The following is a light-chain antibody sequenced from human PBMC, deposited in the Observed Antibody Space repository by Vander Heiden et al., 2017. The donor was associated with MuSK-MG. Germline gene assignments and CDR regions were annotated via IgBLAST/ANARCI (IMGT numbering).Light chain of an antibody. V-gene: IGLV2-23*02. CDR3: CAYAGSSTLV. Sequence: SALPQPASVSGSPGQSITISCTGTSSDVGSYNLVSWYQQHTGKASKLMIYEVSKRPSGVANRFSGSKSGNTASLTISGLEAEDEADYYCCAYAGSSTLVFGGGTKLTVL. J-gene: IGLJ3*02. CDR2: EVS. CDR1: SSDVGSYNL.